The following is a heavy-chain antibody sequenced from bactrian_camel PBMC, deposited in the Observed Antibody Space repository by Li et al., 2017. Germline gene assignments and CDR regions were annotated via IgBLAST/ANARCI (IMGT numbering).Heavy chain of an antibody. Sequence: QLVESGGGSVQTGGSLRLSCLVSGYLYGGNCLGWFRQAPGKEREGVASIHAYTGMTAYAESVKGRFTISRDNDKSTVFLQMDSLIPGDTATYYCGAGQYGLGGRPRPDNMAFWGKGTQVTVS. V-gene: IGHV3S25*01. J-gene: IGHJ4*01. D-gene: IGHD5*01. CDR2: IHAYTGMT. CDR1: GYLYGGNC. CDR3: GAGQYGLGGRPRPDNMAF.